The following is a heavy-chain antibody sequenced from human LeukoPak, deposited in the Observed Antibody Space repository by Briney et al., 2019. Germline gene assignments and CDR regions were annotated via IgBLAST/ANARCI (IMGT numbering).Heavy chain of an antibody. V-gene: IGHV3-7*01. Sequence: PGGSLRLSCAASGFTFSNYWMTWVRQAPGKGLEWVANIKPDGSEKYYVDSVKGRFTISRDNAKNSLYLQMNSLRAEDTAVYYCAAGGLLDAFDIWGQGTMVTVSS. CDR1: GFTFSNYW. J-gene: IGHJ3*02. CDR2: IKPDGSEK. CDR3: AAGGLLDAFDI. D-gene: IGHD4-23*01.